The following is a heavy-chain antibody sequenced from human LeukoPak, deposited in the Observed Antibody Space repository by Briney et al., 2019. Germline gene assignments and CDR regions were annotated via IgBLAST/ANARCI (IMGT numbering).Heavy chain of an antibody. Sequence: GGSLRLSCAASGFTFSSYEMNWVRQAPGKGLEWVSYISSSGSTIYYADSVKGRFTISRDNAKNSLYLQMNSLRAEDTAVYYCAREGMVRGAFDYWGQGTLVTVSS. V-gene: IGHV3-48*03. D-gene: IGHD3-10*01. CDR2: ISSSGSTI. CDR3: AREGMVRGAFDY. CDR1: GFTFSSYE. J-gene: IGHJ4*02.